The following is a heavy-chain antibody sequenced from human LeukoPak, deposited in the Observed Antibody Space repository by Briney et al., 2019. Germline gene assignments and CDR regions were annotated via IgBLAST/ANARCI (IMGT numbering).Heavy chain of an antibody. CDR2: IYHSGST. Sequence: TSETLSLTCTVSGGSISSYYWSWIRQPPGKGLEWLGYIYHSGSTKYNPSLKSRVTISVGTSKNQFSLKMSSVTAADTAVYFCARGPYSYDSSGAFDIWGQGTMVTVSS. D-gene: IGHD3-22*01. V-gene: IGHV4-59*01. CDR3: ARGPYSYDSSGAFDI. J-gene: IGHJ3*02. CDR1: GGSISSYY.